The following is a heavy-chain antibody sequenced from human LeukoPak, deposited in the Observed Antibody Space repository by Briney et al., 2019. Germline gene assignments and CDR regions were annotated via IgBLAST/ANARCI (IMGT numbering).Heavy chain of an antibody. V-gene: IGHV3-48*01. CDR2: ISDRSTTI. D-gene: IGHD3-16*01. J-gene: IGHJ4*02. Sequence: GVSLRLSCAASGFTFSSYSMNWVRQTPGKGLEWVSYISDRSTTIYYADSVKGRFTISRDNAKNSLYLQMNSLRVEDTAVYYCARDLMITFGGLISYWGQGTLVTVSS. CDR3: ARDLMITFGGLISY. CDR1: GFTFSSYS.